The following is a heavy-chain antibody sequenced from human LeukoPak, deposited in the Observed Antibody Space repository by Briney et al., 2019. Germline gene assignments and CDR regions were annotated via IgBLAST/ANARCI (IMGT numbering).Heavy chain of an antibody. CDR2: ISYDGSNK. CDR3: ARGFGGPFDY. CDR1: GFTFSSYA. D-gene: IGHD4-23*01. V-gene: IGHV3-30-3*01. Sequence: GGSLRLSCAASGFTFSSYAMHWVRQAPGKGLEWVAVISYDGSNKYYADSVKGRFTISRDNSKNTLYLQMNSLRAEDTAVYYCARGFGGPFDYWGQGTLVTVSS. J-gene: IGHJ4*02.